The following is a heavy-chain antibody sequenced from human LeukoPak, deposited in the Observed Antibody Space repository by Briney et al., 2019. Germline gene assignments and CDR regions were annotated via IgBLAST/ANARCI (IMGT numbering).Heavy chain of an antibody. CDR3: ASYYASGVSAYNYYGMDV. D-gene: IGHD3-10*01. Sequence: ETLSLTCAVSGHSISTGYYWGWIRQPPGKGLEWIGSMSHNRGTYYNPSLKSRVTISMDTSKNQISVRLTSVTAADTAVYYCASYYASGVSAYNYYGMDVWGKGTTVTVSS. V-gene: IGHV4-38-2*01. J-gene: IGHJ6*04. CDR1: GHSISTGYY. CDR2: MSHNRGT.